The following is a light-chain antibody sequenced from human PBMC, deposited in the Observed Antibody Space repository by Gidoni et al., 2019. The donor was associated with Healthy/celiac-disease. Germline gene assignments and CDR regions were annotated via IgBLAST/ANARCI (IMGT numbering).Light chain of an antibody. J-gene: IGLJ2*01. CDR3: SSYAGINNYVV. Sequence: QSALTQPPSASGSPVQSVTISCTGTSSDVGGYNYVSWYQHHPGKAPKLMIYEVSRRHSGVPDRFSGSKSGNTASLTVSGLQAEDEADYYCSSYAGINNYVVFGGGTKLTVL. CDR1: SSDVGGYNY. CDR2: EVS. V-gene: IGLV2-8*01.